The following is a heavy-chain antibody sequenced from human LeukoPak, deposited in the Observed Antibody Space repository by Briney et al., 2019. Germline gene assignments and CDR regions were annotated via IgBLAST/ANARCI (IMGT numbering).Heavy chain of an antibody. CDR3: ARDLFPYCSSTSCYGGSPFDP. J-gene: IGHJ5*02. CDR2: IIPILGIA. V-gene: IGHV1-69*04. CDR1: GYTFTSYG. D-gene: IGHD2-2*01. Sequence: GASVKVSCKASGYTFTSYGISWVRQAPGQGLEWMGRIIPILGIANYAQKFQGRVTITADKSTSTAYMELSSLRSEDTAVYYCARDLFPYCSSTSCYGGSPFDPWGQGTLVTVSS.